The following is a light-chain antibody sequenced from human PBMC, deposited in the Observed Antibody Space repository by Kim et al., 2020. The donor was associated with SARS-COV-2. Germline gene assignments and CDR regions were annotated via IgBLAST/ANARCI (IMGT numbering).Light chain of an antibody. CDR1: SGNSSDA. V-gene: IGLV4-69*01. CDR2: LNTDGSH. J-gene: IGLJ2*01. Sequence: SVKLTCTLSSGNSSDAIAWHQQQPEKGPRYLMKLNTDGSHSKGDGIPDRFSGSSSGAERYLTISSLQSEDEADYYCQTWGTGIVVFGGGTQLTVL. CDR3: QTWGTGIVV.